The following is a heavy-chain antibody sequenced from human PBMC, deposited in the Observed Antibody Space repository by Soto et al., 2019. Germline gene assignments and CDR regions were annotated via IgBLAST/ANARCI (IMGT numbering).Heavy chain of an antibody. CDR1: GYSCTSYW. J-gene: IGHJ6*02. V-gene: IGHV5-51*01. CDR2: IYPGDSDT. CDR3: ARHIYYYYYGMDV. Sequence: ESLKIGFKGSGYSCTSYWIGWVRRMPGKGLEWMGIIYPGDSDTRYSPSFQGQVTISADKSISTAYLQWSSLKASDTAMYYCARHIYYYYYGMDVWGQGTTVTV.